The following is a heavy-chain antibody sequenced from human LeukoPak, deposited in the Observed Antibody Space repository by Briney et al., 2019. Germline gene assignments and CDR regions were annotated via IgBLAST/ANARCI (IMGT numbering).Heavy chain of an antibody. D-gene: IGHD3-22*01. CDR3: TRGFYYDSSGYYYPVGYFDY. CDR1: GFTFGDYS. J-gene: IGHJ4*02. CDR2: IRSKAYGGTT. Sequence: PGRSLRLSCTASGFTFGDYSMSWVRQSPGKGLEWVGYIRSKAYGGTTEYDASVKGRFTISRDDSKSIAYLQMTSLKTEDTAVYYCTRGFYYDSSGYYYPVGYFDYWGQGTLVTVSS. V-gene: IGHV3-49*04.